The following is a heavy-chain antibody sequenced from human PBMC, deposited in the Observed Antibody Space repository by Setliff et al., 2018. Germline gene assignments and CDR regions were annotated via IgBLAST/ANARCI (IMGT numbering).Heavy chain of an antibody. CDR2: IYTSGST. J-gene: IGHJ6*03. D-gene: IGHD5-18*01. CDR1: GGSISSYY. Sequence: SETLSLTCTVSGGSISSYYWSWIRQPAGKGLEWIGRIYTSGSTNYNSSLKSRVTMSVDTSKNQFSLKLSSVTAADTAVYYCARDRRGYSYGSLGYYYYYMDVWGKGTTVTVSS. V-gene: IGHV4-4*07. CDR3: ARDRRGYSYGSLGYYYYYMDV.